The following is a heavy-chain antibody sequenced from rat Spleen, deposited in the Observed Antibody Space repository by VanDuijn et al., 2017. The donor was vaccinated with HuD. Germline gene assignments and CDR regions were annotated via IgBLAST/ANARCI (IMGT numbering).Heavy chain of an antibody. CDR3: VRHWAR. V-gene: IGHV5-7*01. Sequence: EVQLEESGGGLVQPGRSLKLSCAASGFTFSEYNMAWVRQAPKKGLEWVATVSYDGGRTFYRDSVKGRFTISRDDAKTILYLQMDSLRSEDTATYYCVRHWARWGQGVMVTVSS. CDR2: VSYDGGRT. J-gene: IGHJ2*01. D-gene: IGHD4-6*01. CDR1: GFTFSEYN.